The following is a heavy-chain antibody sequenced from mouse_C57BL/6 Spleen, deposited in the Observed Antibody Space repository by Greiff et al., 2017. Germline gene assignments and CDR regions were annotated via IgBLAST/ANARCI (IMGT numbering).Heavy chain of an antibody. CDR3: ARSIYDGSDYYAMDY. Sequence: EVKLQQSGPVLVKPGASVKMSCKASGYTFTDYYMTWVKQSHGKSLEWIGVINPYNGGTSYNQKFKGKATLTVDKSSSTAYMELNSLTSEDSAVYYCARSIYDGSDYYAMDYWGQGTSVTVSS. D-gene: IGHD2-3*01. CDR1: GYTFTDYY. J-gene: IGHJ4*01. CDR2: INPYNGGT. V-gene: IGHV1-19*01.